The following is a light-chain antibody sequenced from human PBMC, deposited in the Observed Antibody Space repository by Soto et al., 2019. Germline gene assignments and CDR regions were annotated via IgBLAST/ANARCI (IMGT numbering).Light chain of an antibody. Sequence: QLVLTQPASVSGSPGQSITISCTGTSSDVGGYEHVSWYQQHPGKAPKLMIYDVSNRPSGVSNRFSGSKSGNTASLTISGLQAEDEADYYYSSYTSSSTDVFGTGTKVTVL. V-gene: IGLV2-14*01. CDR3: SSYTSSSTDV. J-gene: IGLJ1*01. CDR2: DVS. CDR1: SSDVGGYEH.